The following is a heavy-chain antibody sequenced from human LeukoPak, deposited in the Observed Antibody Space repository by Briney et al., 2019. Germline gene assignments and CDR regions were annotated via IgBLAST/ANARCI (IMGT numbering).Heavy chain of an antibody. D-gene: IGHD1-7*01. CDR2: IYPGDSDT. CDR3: ARIGHDWNYAFDY. V-gene: IGHV5-51*01. CDR1: GYSFTSYW. Sequence: GESLKISCRGSGYSFTSYWIGWVRQMPGKGLEWMGLIYPGDSDTRYSPSFQGQVTPSVEKSINTAYLQWSSLKASDTALYYCARIGHDWNYAFDYWGQGTLVTVSS. J-gene: IGHJ4*02.